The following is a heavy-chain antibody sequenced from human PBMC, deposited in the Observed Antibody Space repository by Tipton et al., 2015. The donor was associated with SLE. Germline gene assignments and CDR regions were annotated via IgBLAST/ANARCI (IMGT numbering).Heavy chain of an antibody. CDR1: GYTFTSYG. V-gene: IGHV1-18*01. D-gene: IGHD3-3*01. Sequence: QVQLVQSGPEVKKPGASVKVSCKASGYTFTSYGIGWVRQAPGQGLEWMGWISGYNGNTNYAQKVQGRVTMTTDKSTNTAYMDLRSLRSDDSAVYYCARDATPHYDFWSRGPNGWFDPWGQGTLVTVSS. CDR3: ARDATPHYDFWSRGPNGWFDP. CDR2: ISGYNGNT. J-gene: IGHJ5*02.